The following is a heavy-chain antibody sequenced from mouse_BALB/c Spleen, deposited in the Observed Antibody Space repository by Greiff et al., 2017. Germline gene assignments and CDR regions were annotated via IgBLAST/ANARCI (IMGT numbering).Heavy chain of an antibody. D-gene: IGHD2-3*01. Sequence: QVQLKQPGAELVKPGASVKLSCKASGYTFTSYYMYWVKQRPGQGLEWIGGINPSNGGTNFNEKFKSKATLTVDKSSSTAYMQLSSLTSEDSAVYYCTRSEGDGYPDYWGQGTTLTVSA. CDR2: INPSNGGT. CDR3: TRSEGDGYPDY. V-gene: IGHV1S81*02. J-gene: IGHJ2*01. CDR1: GYTFTSYY.